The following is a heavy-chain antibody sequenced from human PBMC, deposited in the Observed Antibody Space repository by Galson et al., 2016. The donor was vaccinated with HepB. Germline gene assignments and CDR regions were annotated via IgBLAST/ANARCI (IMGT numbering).Heavy chain of an antibody. D-gene: IGHD3-16*01. CDR1: GFIFSGYW. CDR3: AREGGTVDAFDI. J-gene: IGHJ3*02. CDR2: IKSDGSSR. Sequence: SLRLSCAASGFIFSGYWMHWVRQVPGKGLVWVSRIKSDGSSRTYADSVKGRFTISRDNAKSTLYLQMNSLSDDDTAVYYCAREGGTVDAFDIWGQGTMVTVSS. V-gene: IGHV3-74*01.